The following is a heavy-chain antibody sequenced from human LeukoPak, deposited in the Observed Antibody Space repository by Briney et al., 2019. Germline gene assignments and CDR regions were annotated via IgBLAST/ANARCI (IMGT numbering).Heavy chain of an antibody. V-gene: IGHV1-69*13. Sequence: SVNVSCKASGGTFSIYAISWVRQAPGQGLEWMGGIIPIFGTANYAQKFQGRVTITADESTSTAYMELSSLRSEDTAVYYCARDSSSWWRGWFDPWGQGTLVTVSS. CDR3: ARDSSSWWRGWFDP. D-gene: IGHD6-13*01. J-gene: IGHJ5*02. CDR2: IIPIFGTA. CDR1: GGTFSIYA.